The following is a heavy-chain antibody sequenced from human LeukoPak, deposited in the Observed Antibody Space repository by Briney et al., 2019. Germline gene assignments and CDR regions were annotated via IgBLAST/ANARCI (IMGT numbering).Heavy chain of an antibody. CDR2: IVVGSGNT. V-gene: IGHV1-58*01. Sequence: ASVKVSCKASGSTYTSSAVQWVRQARGQRLAWIGWIVVGSGNTNYAQKFQERVTITRDMSTSTAYMELSSLRSEDTAVYYCAADPVVVRSGMDVWGQGTTVTVSS. D-gene: IGHD3-22*01. J-gene: IGHJ6*02. CDR1: GSTYTSSA. CDR3: AADPVVVRSGMDV.